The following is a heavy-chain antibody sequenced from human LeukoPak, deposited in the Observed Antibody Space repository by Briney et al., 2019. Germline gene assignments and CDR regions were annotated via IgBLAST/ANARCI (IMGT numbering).Heavy chain of an antibody. V-gene: IGHV3-66*01. D-gene: IGHD1-26*01. Sequence: SGGSLRLSCAASGFTVSSNYMSWVRQAPGKGLEWVSVIYSGGSTYYADSVKGRFTNSRDNSKNTLYLQMNSLRAEDTAVYYCARDGRGSYLYWGQGTLVTVSS. CDR1: GFTVSSNY. J-gene: IGHJ4*02. CDR3: ARDGRGSYLY. CDR2: IYSGGST.